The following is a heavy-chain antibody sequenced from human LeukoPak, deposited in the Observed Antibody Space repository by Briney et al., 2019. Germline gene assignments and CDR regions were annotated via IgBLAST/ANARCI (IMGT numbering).Heavy chain of an antibody. D-gene: IGHD6-13*01. J-gene: IGHJ3*02. CDR1: GFTFSSYW. CDR2: INTDGSST. Sequence: PGGSLRLSCAASGFTFSSYWMHWVRQAPGKGLVWVSRINTDGSSTSYADSVKGRFTISRDNAKNTLYLQMNSLRAEDTAVYYCAREGSSRTYDAFDIWGQGTMVTVSS. V-gene: IGHV3-74*01. CDR3: AREGSSRTYDAFDI.